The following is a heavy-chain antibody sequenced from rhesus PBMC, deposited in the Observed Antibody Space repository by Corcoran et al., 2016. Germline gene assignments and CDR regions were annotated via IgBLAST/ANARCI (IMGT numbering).Heavy chain of an antibody. CDR3: ARASRIDY. Sequence: QVQLQESGPGLVKPSETLSLTCAVPGGSISGYYWTRLRHPPGKGLEWIGRIYGSGGSTDYNPSLKSRVTISTDTSKNQFSLKLSSVTAADTAVYYCARASRIDYWGQGVLVTVSS. V-gene: IGHV4-160*01. CDR2: IYGSGGST. CDR1: GGSISGYY. J-gene: IGHJ4*01.